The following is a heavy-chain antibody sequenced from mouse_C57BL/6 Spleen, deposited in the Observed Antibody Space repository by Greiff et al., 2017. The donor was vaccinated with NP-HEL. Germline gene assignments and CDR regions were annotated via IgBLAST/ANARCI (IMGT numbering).Heavy chain of an antibody. CDR1: GYTFTSYW. J-gene: IGHJ2*01. V-gene: IGHV1-59*01. CDR3: ARRGYDSYYFDY. Sequence: QVQLQQPGAELVRPGTSVKLSCKASGYTFTSYWMHWVKQRPGQGLEWIGVIDPSDSYTNYNQKFKGKATLTVDTSSSTAYMQLSSLTSEDSAVYYCARRGYDSYYFDYWGKGTTLTGSS. D-gene: IGHD2-4*01. CDR2: IDPSDSYT.